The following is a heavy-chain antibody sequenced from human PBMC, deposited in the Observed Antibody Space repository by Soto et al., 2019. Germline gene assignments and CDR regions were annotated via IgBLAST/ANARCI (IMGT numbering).Heavy chain of an antibody. D-gene: IGHD6-6*01. J-gene: IGHJ4*02. CDR1: GFTFSSYA. Sequence: PGGSLRLSCAASGFTFSSYAMSWVRQPPGKGLEWVSAISGSGGSTYSADSGKGRFTISRDNSKNTLYLQMNSLRAEDTAVYYCAKSPEYTSSFLLFLDYWGQGTLVTVSS. CDR2: ISGSGGST. V-gene: IGHV3-23*01. CDR3: AKSPEYTSSFLLFLDY.